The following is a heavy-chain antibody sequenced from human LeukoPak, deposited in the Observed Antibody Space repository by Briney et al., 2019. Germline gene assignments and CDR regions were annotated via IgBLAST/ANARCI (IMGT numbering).Heavy chain of an antibody. CDR2: INHSGST. V-gene: IGHV4-34*01. D-gene: IGHD3-9*01. CDR1: GGSLSGYY. CDR3: ARGPPISLRYFDWLSLYFVY. J-gene: IGHJ4*02. Sequence: SETLSLTCAVYGGSLSGYYWSWIRQPPGKGLEWIGEINHSGSTNYNPSLKSRVTISVDTSKNQFSLKLSSVTAADTAVYCCARGPPISLRYFDWLSLYFVYWGQGTLVTVSS.